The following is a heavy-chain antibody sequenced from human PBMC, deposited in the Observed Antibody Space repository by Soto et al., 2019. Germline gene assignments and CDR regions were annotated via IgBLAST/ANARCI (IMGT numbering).Heavy chain of an antibody. V-gene: IGHV3-30-3*01. CDR1: DFPFSGFP. J-gene: IGHJ4*02. CDR2: ISYDGSNK. CDR3: ASEHSWNYYDDFDY. D-gene: IGHD1-7*01. Sequence: PGGPLRLSFPPLDFPFSGFPLHWFRRLPGRGLKGVAVISYDGSNKYYADSVKGRLTISRDNSKNTMNLQMNSLRAEDSAVYYCASEHSWNYYDDFDYWGQGTLVTVSS.